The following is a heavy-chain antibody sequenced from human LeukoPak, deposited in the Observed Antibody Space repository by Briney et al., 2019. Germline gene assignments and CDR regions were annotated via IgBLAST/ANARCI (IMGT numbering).Heavy chain of an antibody. CDR3: AREAAAAGKNNWFDP. D-gene: IGHD6-13*01. CDR1: GYTFTSYG. J-gene: IGHJ5*02. CDR2: ISAYNGNT. V-gene: IGHV1-18*01. Sequence: GASVKVSCKASGYTFTSYGISWVRQAPGQGLEWMGWISAYNGNTNYAQKLQGRVTMTTDTSTSTAYMELRSLRSDDTAVYYRAREAAAAGKNNWFDPWGQGTLVTVSS.